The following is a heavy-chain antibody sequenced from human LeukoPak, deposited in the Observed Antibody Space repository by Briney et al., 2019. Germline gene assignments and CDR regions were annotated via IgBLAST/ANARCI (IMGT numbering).Heavy chain of an antibody. CDR3: ASVFSYYYDSSRFDY. CDR1: GFTFSSYE. Sequence: GGSLRLSCAASGFTFSSYEMNWVRQAPGKGLEWVSYISSSGSTIYYADSEKGRFTISRDNAKNSLYLQMNSLRAEDTAVYYCASVFSYYYDSSRFDYWGQGTLVTVSS. CDR2: ISSSGSTI. D-gene: IGHD3-22*01. J-gene: IGHJ4*02. V-gene: IGHV3-48*03.